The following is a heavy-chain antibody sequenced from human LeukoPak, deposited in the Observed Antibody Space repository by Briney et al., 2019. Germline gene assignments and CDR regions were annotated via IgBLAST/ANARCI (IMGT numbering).Heavy chain of an antibody. D-gene: IGHD4-17*01. CDR1: GYTFTSYD. Sequence: ASVKVSCKASGYTFTSYDINWVRQATGQGLEWMGWMNPNSGNTGYAQKFQGRVTMTRNTSISTAYMELSSLRSEDTAVYYCASANIYGDYESPEFYYYYGMDVWGQGTTVTVSS. V-gene: IGHV1-8*01. CDR2: MNPNSGNT. CDR3: ASANIYGDYESPEFYYYYGMDV. J-gene: IGHJ6*02.